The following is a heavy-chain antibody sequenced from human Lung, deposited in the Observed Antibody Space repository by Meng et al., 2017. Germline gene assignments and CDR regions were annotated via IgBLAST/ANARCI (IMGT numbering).Heavy chain of an antibody. Sequence: QGRLQQWGAGLLTPSEPLSLPFVISGGSFSDYYWSWIRQPPGKGLEWIGEINHSGSTNYNPSLESRATISVDTSQNNLSLKLSSVTAADSAVYYCARGPTTMAHDFDYWGQGTLVTVSS. CDR1: GGSFSDYY. J-gene: IGHJ4*02. V-gene: IGHV4-34*01. CDR2: INHSGST. D-gene: IGHD4-11*01. CDR3: ARGPTTMAHDFDY.